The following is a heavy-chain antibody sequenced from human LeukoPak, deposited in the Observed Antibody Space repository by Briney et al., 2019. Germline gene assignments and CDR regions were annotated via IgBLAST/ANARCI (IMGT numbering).Heavy chain of an antibody. Sequence: GASVKVSCKASGYTFTGYYMHWVRQAPGQGLEWMGWINPNSGGTNYAQKFQGRVTMTRDTSISTAYMELSRLRSDDTAVYYCARDRYCSSTSCSTDIGKFDYWGQGTLVTVSS. D-gene: IGHD2-2*01. J-gene: IGHJ4*02. CDR3: ARDRYCSSTSCSTDIGKFDY. CDR2: INPNSGGT. CDR1: GYTFTGYY. V-gene: IGHV1-2*02.